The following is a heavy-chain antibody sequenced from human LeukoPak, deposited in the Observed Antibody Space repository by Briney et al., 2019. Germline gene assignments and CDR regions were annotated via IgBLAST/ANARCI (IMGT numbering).Heavy chain of an antibody. V-gene: IGHV3-23*01. CDR3: AKGGFETGYYIDPTDYYYYGMDV. J-gene: IGHJ6*02. CDR2: ISGSGSST. D-gene: IGHD3-9*01. Sequence: PGGSLRLSCAASGFTFSSYAMSWVRQAPGKGLEWVSAISGSGSSTYYADSVKGRFTISRDNSKNTLYLQMNSLRAEDTAVYYCAKGGFETGYYIDPTDYYYYGMDVWGQGTTVTVSS. CDR1: GFTFSSYA.